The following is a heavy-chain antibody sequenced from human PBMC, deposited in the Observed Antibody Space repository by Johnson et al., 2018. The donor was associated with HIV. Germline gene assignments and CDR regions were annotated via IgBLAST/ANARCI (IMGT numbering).Heavy chain of an antibody. CDR2: TAHDESIT. Sequence: VQLVESGGGVVQPGESLRLSCAASGFTFANYGLHWVRQAPGKGLEWVAFTAHDESITHYADSVKGRFTVSSDNSKNTLCLQMNSLRVEDTAVYYCARDRGYWDGLDIWGQGTMVTVSS. CDR3: ARDRGYWDGLDI. V-gene: IGHV3-30*02. D-gene: IGHD3-22*01. CDR1: GFTFANYG. J-gene: IGHJ3*02.